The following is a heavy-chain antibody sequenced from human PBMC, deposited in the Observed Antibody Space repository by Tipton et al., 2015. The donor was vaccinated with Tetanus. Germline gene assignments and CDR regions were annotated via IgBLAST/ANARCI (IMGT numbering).Heavy chain of an antibody. CDR3: AREPAATGTSLFDY. D-gene: IGHD6-13*01. CDR2: ISHNGST. CDR1: GGSISSNYW. Sequence: TLSLTCAVSGGSISSNYWWSWVRQSPGTGLEWIGEISHNGSTNYNPSLKSRVTISVDKSMNQFSLRLGSVTAADTAMYYCAREPAATGTSLFDYWGQGALVTVSS. J-gene: IGHJ4*02. V-gene: IGHV4-4*02.